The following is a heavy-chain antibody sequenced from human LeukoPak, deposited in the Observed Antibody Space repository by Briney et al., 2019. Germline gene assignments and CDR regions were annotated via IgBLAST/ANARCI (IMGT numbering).Heavy chain of an antibody. Sequence: PGGSLRLSCAASGFTFTSYSMHWVRQAPGKGLEWVSYISSSISTIYYADSVKGRFTISRDNAKNSLYLQMNSLRDEDTAVYYCAIVTTAAGDYRGQGTLVTVSS. CDR3: AIVTTAAGDY. D-gene: IGHD6-13*01. CDR1: GFTFTSYS. V-gene: IGHV3-48*02. CDR2: ISSSISTI. J-gene: IGHJ4*02.